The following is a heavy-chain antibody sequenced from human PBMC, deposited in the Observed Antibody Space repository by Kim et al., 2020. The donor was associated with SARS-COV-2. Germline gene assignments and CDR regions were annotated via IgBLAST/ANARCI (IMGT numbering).Heavy chain of an antibody. CDR2: ISGSGGST. J-gene: IGHJ5*02. CDR1: GFTFSSYA. CDR3: AKVANYYYGSGSQTNWFDP. Sequence: GGSLRLSCAASGFTFSSYAMSWVRQAPGKGLEWVSAISGSGGSTYYADSVKGRFTISRDNSKNTLYLQMNSLRAEDTAVYYCAKVANYYYGSGSQTNWFDPWGQGTLVTVSS. D-gene: IGHD3-10*01. V-gene: IGHV3-23*01.